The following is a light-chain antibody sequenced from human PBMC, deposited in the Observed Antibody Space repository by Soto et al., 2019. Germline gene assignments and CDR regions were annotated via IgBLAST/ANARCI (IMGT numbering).Light chain of an antibody. Sequence: DIQMTQSPSSLAASIGDRVIITCRTSQSVSTFLNWDPHKPGEAPRLLIYTASTLHGGVPSRFSGSGSGKEFTLAISSLQTEDFANYYCQESYSSPLTLGHGNRVDVK. J-gene: IGKJ3*01. CDR3: QESYSSPLT. V-gene: IGKV1-39*01. CDR1: QSVSTF. CDR2: TAS.